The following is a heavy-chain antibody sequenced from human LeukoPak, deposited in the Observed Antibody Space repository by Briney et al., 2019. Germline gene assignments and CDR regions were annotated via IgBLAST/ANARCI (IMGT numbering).Heavy chain of an antibody. D-gene: IGHD4-11*01. J-gene: IGHJ4*02. V-gene: IGHV3-30*18. Sequence: AGGSLRLSCAASGFTFSSYGMHWVRQAPGKGLEWVAVISYDGSSEYFADSVKGQFTISRDNSKNTLYLHMNSLRPEDTAVYYCAKDNDHCTSNCRAFDYWGQGTLVTVSS. CDR3: AKDNDHCTSNCRAFDY. CDR1: GFTFSSYG. CDR2: ISYDGSSE.